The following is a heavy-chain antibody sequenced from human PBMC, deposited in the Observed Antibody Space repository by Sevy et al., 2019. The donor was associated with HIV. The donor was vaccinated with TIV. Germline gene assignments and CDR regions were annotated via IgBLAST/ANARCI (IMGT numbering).Heavy chain of an antibody. CDR1: GYTFTSYY. D-gene: IGHD3-10*01. J-gene: IGHJ4*02. CDR2: INPSGGST. V-gene: IGHV1-46*03. Sequence: ASVKVSCKASGYTFTSYYMHWVRQAPGQGLEWMGIINPSGGSTSYAQKFQGRVTMTRDTSTSTVYMELSSLRSEDTAVYYCAREYIGDQSGSLFDYWGQGTLVTVSS. CDR3: AREYIGDQSGSLFDY.